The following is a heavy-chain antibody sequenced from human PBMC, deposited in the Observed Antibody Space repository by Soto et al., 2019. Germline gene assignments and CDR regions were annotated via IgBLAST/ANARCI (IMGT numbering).Heavy chain of an antibody. J-gene: IGHJ5*02. CDR3: ARDLQYCSSTSCYGPNWFDP. CDR2: TYYRSKWYN. Sequence: SQTLSLTCAISGDSVSSNSAAWNWIRQSPSRGLEWLGRTYYRSKWYNDYAVSVKSRITINPDTSKNPFSLQLNSVTPEDTAVYYCARDLQYCSSTSCYGPNWFDPWGQGTLVTVSS. V-gene: IGHV6-1*01. CDR1: GDSVSSNSAA. D-gene: IGHD2-2*01.